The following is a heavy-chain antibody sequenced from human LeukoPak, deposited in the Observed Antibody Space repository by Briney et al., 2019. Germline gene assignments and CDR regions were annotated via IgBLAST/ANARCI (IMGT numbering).Heavy chain of an antibody. CDR1: GFTVSSSY. CDR2: IYSDGST. V-gene: IGHV3-66*01. Sequence: GGSLRLSCATSGFTVSSSYLSWVRQAPGKGLEWVSVIYSDGSTYYADSVKGRFTISRDNAKNSLYLQMNSLRAEDTAVYYCARDRSGGMDYWGQGTLVTVSS. D-gene: IGHD2-15*01. J-gene: IGHJ4*02. CDR3: ARDRSGGMDY.